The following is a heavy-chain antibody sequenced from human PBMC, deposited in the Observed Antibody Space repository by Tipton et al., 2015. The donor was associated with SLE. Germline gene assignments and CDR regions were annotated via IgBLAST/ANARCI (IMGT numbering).Heavy chain of an antibody. CDR3: AKDGPRYWNYDFYFDV. V-gene: IGHV3-23*03. D-gene: IGHD1-7*01. J-gene: IGHJ2*01. CDR2: IYDDDTTT. CDR1: GFSFSTYV. Sequence: SLRLSCAASGFSFSTYVMSWVRQAPGKGLEWVSLIYDDDTTTYYADSVKGRFTISRDNSRNTVYLQLNSLRAEDTAVYYCAKDGPRYWNYDFYFDVWGRGPHVTVSS.